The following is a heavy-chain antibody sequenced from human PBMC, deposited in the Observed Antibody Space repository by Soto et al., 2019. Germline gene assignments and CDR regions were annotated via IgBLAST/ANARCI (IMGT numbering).Heavy chain of an antibody. V-gene: IGHV1-3*01. Sequence: GASVKVSCKASGYIFTSYAMHWVRQAPGQRLEWMGWINAGNGNTRYSEKLEGRVTITRDISANTAYMELSSLRSEDTAVYYCAGNYYYNMDVWGQGTTVTVS. CDR3: AGNYYYNMDV. J-gene: IGHJ6*02. CDR1: GYIFTSYA. CDR2: INAGNGNT.